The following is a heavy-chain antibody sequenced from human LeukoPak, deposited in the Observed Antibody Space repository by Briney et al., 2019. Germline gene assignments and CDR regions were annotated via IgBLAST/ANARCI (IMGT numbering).Heavy chain of an antibody. V-gene: IGHV3-9*01. Sequence: PGGSLRLSCAASGFTFDDYAMHWVRQAPGKGLEWVPGISWNSGSIGYADSVKGRFTISRDNAKNSLYLQMNSLRAEDTAVYYCARHRRYCSGGSCYSGYYFDSWGPGTLVTVSS. CDR2: ISWNSGSI. D-gene: IGHD2-15*01. J-gene: IGHJ4*02. CDR3: ARHRRYCSGGSCYSGYYFDS. CDR1: GFTFDDYA.